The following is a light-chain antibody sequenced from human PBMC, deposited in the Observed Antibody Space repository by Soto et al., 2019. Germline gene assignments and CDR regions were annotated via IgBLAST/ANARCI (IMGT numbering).Light chain of an antibody. J-gene: IGKJ1*01. CDR1: QTISSW. V-gene: IGKV1-5*03. CDR3: QHYNSYSEA. CDR2: KAS. Sequence: DIQMTQSPSTLYGSVGDRVTITCRASQTISSWLAWYQQKPGKAPKLLIYKASTLKSGVPSRFSGSGSGTEFTHTISSLQPDDFETYYCQHYNSYSEAFGQGTKVELK.